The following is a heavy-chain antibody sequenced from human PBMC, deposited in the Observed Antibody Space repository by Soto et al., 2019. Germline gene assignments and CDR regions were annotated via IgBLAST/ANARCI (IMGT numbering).Heavy chain of an antibody. D-gene: IGHD2-2*01. CDR1: GYASTDGY. CDR3: AKDPNIVVVPAATGGMDV. J-gene: IGHJ6*02. CDR2: INPNSGGT. Sequence: VKVSSSAAGYASTDGYMRWWRQDPGQGLEWMGWINPNSGGTNYAQKFQGRVTMTRVTSISTAYMELSSLRSAATALYYCAKDPNIVVVPAATGGMDVWGHGTTVTVSS. V-gene: IGHV1-2*02.